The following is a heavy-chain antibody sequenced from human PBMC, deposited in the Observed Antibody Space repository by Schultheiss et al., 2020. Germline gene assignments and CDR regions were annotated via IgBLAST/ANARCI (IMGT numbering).Heavy chain of an antibody. D-gene: IGHD1-26*01. CDR1: GFTFSSYG. J-gene: IGHJ6*02. V-gene: IGHV3-33*01. CDR3: AREGSGIVGATEGYYGMDV. Sequence: GESLKISCAASGFTFSSYGMHWVRQAPGKGLEWVAVIWYYGSNKYYADSVKGRFTISRDNSKNTLYLQMNSLRAEDTAVYYCAREGSGIVGATEGYYGMDVWGQGTTVTVSS. CDR2: IWYYGSNK.